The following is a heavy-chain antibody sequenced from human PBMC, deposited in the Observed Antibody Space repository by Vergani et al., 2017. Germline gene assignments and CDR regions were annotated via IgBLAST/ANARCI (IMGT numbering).Heavy chain of an antibody. J-gene: IGHJ4*02. D-gene: IGHD3-22*01. CDR2: IYHSGST. Sequence: QVQLPESGPGLVKPPGTLSLTCAVSGGSISGTNWWSWVRQSPGKGLEWIGEIYHSGSTNYNPSLKSRVTTSVDKSKNQFSLKLSSVTAADTAVYYCASNGYYCLDYWGRGTLVTVSS. CDR3: ASNGYYCLDY. CDR1: GGSISGTNW. V-gene: IGHV4-4*03.